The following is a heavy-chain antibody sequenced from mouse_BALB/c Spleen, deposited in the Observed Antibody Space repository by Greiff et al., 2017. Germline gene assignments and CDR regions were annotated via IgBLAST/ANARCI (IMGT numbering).Heavy chain of an antibody. D-gene: IGHD2-1*01. J-gene: IGHJ2*01. V-gene: IGHV14-3*02. CDR2: IDPANGNT. CDR3: ARDGNYGYFDY. CDR1: GFNIKDTY. Sequence: EVKLMESGAELVKPGASVKLSCTASGFNIKDTYMHWVKQRPEQGLEWIGRIDPANGNTKYDPKFQGKATITADTSSNTAYLQLSSLTSEDTAVYYCARDGNYGYFDYWGQGTTLTVSS.